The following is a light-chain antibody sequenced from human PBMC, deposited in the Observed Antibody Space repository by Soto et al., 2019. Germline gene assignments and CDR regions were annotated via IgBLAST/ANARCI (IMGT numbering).Light chain of an antibody. CDR2: EDN. V-gene: IGLV1-51*02. CDR1: SSNIGIDY. Sequence: QSALTQPPSVSAAPGQTVTLSCSGSSSNIGIDYVSWYQQLPGTAPKLLIYEDNKRPSGIPDRFSGSKSGTSATLDITGLQTGDEADYYCGAWDTSLSGGIFGGGTKLTVL. J-gene: IGLJ2*01. CDR3: GAWDTSLSGGI.